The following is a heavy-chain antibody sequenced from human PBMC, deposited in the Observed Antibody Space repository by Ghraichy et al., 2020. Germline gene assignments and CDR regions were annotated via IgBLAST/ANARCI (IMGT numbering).Heavy chain of an antibody. V-gene: IGHV3-15*01. CDR2: IKTRSSGGTT. Sequence: GESLNISCAASGLIFSDAWMSWVRQAPGRGLEWVGRIKTRSSGGTTDYAAPVKGRFTISRDDYEKTLYLQMNGLKTDDTGVYYCTTLSMTVTHGGDYWGRGTLVTFSS. D-gene: IGHD4-17*01. CDR3: TTLSMTVTHGGDY. CDR1: GLIFSDAW. J-gene: IGHJ4*02.